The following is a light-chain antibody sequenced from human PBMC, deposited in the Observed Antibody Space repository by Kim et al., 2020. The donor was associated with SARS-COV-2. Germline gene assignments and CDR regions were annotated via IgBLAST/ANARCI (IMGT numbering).Light chain of an antibody. CDR3: QRRGNWPRALT. CDR2: DAS. Sequence: PGEGDTPSRRASPSLGISLAWYRQPPGQAPGLLIYDASVRATGIPDRFSGSGSGSGFTLTLGSLEPRDFAISYCQRRGNWPRALTFGGGTKVDIK. V-gene: IGKV3-11*01. CDR1: PSLGIS. J-gene: IGKJ4*01.